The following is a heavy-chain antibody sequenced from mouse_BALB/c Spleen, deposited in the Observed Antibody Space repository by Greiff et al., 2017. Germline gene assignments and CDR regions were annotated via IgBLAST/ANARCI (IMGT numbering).Heavy chain of an antibody. D-gene: IGHD2-4*01. CDR2: INPSSGGT. Sequence: QVQLKESGADLVKPGASVKFSCTASGYTFTSYYMYWVRQRPGQSLEWIAEINPSSGGTNFNEKLKRWATLTVDTTSNKAYMQLSSLTSEDSAVYDCTRSGQTTMITWFAYWGQGTLVTVSA. CDR1: GYTFTSYY. CDR3: TRSGQTTMITWFAY. V-gene: IGHV1S81*02. J-gene: IGHJ3*01.